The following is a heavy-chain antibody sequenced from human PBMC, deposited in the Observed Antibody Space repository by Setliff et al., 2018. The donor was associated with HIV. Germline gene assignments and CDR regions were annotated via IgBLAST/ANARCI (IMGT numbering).Heavy chain of an antibody. CDR3: ARDLHANYHVVDI. CDR2: VYYTGKT. D-gene: IGHD2-2*01. J-gene: IGHJ3*02. V-gene: IGHV4-31*03. CDR1: GGSIVFGGFY. Sequence: SETLSLTCSVSGGSIVFGGFYYSWIRHRPGKGLEWIGTVYYTGKTYYNPSLQSRLTMSADTSKNQFSLKMRSVTAADTAVYFCARDLHANYHVVDIWGPGTMVTVSS.